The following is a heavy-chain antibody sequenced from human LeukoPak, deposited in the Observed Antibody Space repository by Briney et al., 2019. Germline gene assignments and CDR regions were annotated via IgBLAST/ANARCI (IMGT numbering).Heavy chain of an antibody. CDR3: ASLKNYYDSSGYLVTDAFDI. Sequence: ASVKVSCKASGGTFSSYTITWVRQAPGQGLEWMGGLIPIFGTANYAQKLQGRVTMTTDTSTSTAYMELRSLKSDDTAVYYCASLKNYYDSSGYLVTDAFDIRGQGTMVTVSS. CDR1: GGTFSSYT. CDR2: LIPIFGTA. J-gene: IGHJ3*02. D-gene: IGHD3-22*01. V-gene: IGHV1-69*05.